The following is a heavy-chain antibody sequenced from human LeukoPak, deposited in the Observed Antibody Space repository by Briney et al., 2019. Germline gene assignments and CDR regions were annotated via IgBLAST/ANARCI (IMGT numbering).Heavy chain of an antibody. CDR2: NFFHDGST. J-gene: IGHJ6*02. V-gene: IGHV1-46*02. D-gene: IGHD3-10*01. Sequence: ASVKVSCKTSGYSFNSRHVHWVRLAPGQGLEWMGINFFHDGSTSNTQKFQGRVTMTRDTSTSTVYMELSSLRSEDTAVYYCARDSGNYHYDMDVWGQGTSVIVSS. CDR1: GYSFNSRH. CDR3: ARDSGNYHYDMDV.